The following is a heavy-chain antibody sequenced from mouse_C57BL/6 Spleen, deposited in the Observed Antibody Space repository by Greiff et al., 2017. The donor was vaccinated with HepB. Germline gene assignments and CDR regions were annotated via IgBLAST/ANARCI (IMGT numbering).Heavy chain of an antibody. CDR2: IHPNSGST. D-gene: IGHD2-4*01. CDR3: ADYDYDGRFAY. J-gene: IGHJ3*01. Sequence: VQLQQPGAELVKPGASVKLSCKASGYTFTSYWMHWVKQRPGQGLEWIGMIHPNSGSTNYNEKFKSKATLTVDKSSSTAYMQLSSLTSEDSAVYYCADYDYDGRFAYWGQGTLVTVSA. CDR1: GYTFTSYW. V-gene: IGHV1-64*01.